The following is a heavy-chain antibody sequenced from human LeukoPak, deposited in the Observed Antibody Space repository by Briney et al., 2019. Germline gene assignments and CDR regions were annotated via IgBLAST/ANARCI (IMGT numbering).Heavy chain of an antibody. CDR3: ARRSIAAAGNWFDP. CDR2: IYYSGST. CDR1: GFTFSSYA. Sequence: PGGSLRLSCAASGFTFSSYAMSWVRQPPGKGLEWIGSIYYSGSTYYNPSLKSRVTISVDTSKNQFSLKLSSVTAADTAVYYCARRSIAAAGNWFDPWGQGTLVTVSS. J-gene: IGHJ5*02. D-gene: IGHD6-13*01. V-gene: IGHV4-39*01.